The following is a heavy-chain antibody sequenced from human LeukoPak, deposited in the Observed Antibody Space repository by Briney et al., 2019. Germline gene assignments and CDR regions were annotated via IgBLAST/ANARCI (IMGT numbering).Heavy chain of an antibody. CDR2: IKSKTDGGTT. V-gene: IGHV3-15*01. CDR3: TTDRGGWYSGGPY. Sequence: GGSLRLSCAASGFTFSNAWMSWVRQAPGKGLEWVGRIKSKTDGGTTDYAAPVKGRFTISRDDSNNTLYLQMNSLKTEDTAVYYCTTDRGGWYSGGPYWGQGTLVTVSS. CDR1: GFTFSNAW. J-gene: IGHJ4*02. D-gene: IGHD6-19*01.